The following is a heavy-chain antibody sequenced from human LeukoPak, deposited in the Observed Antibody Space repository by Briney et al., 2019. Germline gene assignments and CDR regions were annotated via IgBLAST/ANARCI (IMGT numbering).Heavy chain of an antibody. CDR3: ASHYDFWSGKPFDY. CDR2: ISGSGGST. V-gene: IGHV3-23*01. D-gene: IGHD3-3*01. CDR1: GFTFSSYA. Sequence: PGGSLRLSCAASGFTFSSYALSWVRQAPGKGLEWVSAISGSGGSTYYADSVKGRFTISRDNSKNTLYLQMNSLRAEDTAVYYCASHYDFWSGKPFDYWGQGTLVTVSS. J-gene: IGHJ4*02.